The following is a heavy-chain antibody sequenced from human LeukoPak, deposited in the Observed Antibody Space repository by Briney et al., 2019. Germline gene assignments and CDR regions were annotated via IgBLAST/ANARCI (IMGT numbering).Heavy chain of an antibody. V-gene: IGHV3-48*01. J-gene: IGHJ4*02. CDR3: TTVIAAAGLLFDY. Sequence: GGSLRLSCAASGFAVSSNYMSWVRQAPGKGLEWVSYISSSSSTIYYADSVKGRFTISRDNAKNSLYLQMNSLKTEDTAVYYCTTVIAAAGLLFDYWGQGTLVTVSS. D-gene: IGHD6-13*01. CDR1: GFAVSSNY. CDR2: ISSSSSTI.